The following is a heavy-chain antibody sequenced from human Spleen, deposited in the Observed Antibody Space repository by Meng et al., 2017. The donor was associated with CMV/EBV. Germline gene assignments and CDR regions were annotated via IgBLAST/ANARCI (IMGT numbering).Heavy chain of an antibody. CDR3: AREVGSGWRYFDC. CDR2: ITGSSAYM. V-gene: IGHV3-21*01. D-gene: IGHD6-25*01. J-gene: IGHJ4*02. CDR1: GFTFSNFD. Sequence: CAASGFTFSNFDMPWVRQAPGKGLEWVSSITGSSAYMYYADSVRGRLTISRDNAQNSLYLQMNSLRVEDTAVYYCAREVGSGWRYFDCWGQGTLVTVSS.